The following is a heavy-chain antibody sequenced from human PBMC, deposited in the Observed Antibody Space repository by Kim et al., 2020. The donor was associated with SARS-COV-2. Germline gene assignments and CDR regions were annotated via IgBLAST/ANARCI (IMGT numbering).Heavy chain of an antibody. CDR3: ARDRWARRRGLTYSYYGMDV. CDR2: ISYDGGNK. V-gene: IGHV3-30-3*01. D-gene: IGHD3-10*01. J-gene: IGHJ6*02. Sequence: GGSLRLSCAASGFTFSSCAIHWVRQAPGKGLEWVAVISYDGGNKNYADSVKGRFTISRDNSKNTLYLQMNSLRAEDTALYYCARDRWARRRGLTYSYYGMDVWGQGTTVTVSS. CDR1: GFTFSSCA.